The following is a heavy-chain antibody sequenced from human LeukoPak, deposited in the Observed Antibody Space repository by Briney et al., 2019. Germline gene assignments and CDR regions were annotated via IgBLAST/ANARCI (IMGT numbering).Heavy chain of an antibody. V-gene: IGHV1-2*02. CDR1: GHTFTDSY. CDR3: ARGVGGNARWRNFDWSKKIPMRDYFDY. CDR2: INPNSGGT. J-gene: IGHJ4*02. Sequence: ASVKVSCKASGHTFTDSYMHWVRQAPGQGLEWMGWINPNSGGTNYAQKFQGRVTMTRDTSITTAYMDLSRLRSDDTAVYYCARGVGGNARWRNFDWSKKIPMRDYFDYWGQGTLVTVSS. D-gene: IGHD3-9*01.